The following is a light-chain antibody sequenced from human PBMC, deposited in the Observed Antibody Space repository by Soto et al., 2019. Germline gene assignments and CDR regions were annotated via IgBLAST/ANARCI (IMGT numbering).Light chain of an antibody. CDR1: QSISTS. J-gene: IGKJ1*01. V-gene: IGKV1-5*03. Sequence: DIQMTQSPSTLSAFVGDRVTITCRASQSISTSLAWYQQKTGKAPKLLIYRASSLESGVPARFSGSGSAAEFTLSISSLQPDDFATYYCQQYNSSSRTFGQGTKVDNK. CDR2: RAS. CDR3: QQYNSSSRT.